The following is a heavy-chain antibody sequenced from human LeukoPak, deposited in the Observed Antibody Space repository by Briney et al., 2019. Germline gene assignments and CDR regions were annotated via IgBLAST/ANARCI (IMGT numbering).Heavy chain of an antibody. D-gene: IGHD3-9*01. J-gene: IGHJ4*02. Sequence: SETLSLTCIVAGGSVSSSSQYWGWIRQPPGRGLEWIGSIYYRGSTYYNPSLKSRVTISVDTSKSQFSLRLSSVTAADTAVYYCARPRGAPIYYCDSWGQGALVTVSS. V-gene: IGHV4-39*01. CDR2: IYYRGST. CDR3: ARPRGAPIYYCDS. CDR1: GGSVSSSSQY.